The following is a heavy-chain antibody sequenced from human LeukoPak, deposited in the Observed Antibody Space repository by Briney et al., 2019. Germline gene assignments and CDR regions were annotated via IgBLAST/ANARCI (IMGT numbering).Heavy chain of an antibody. V-gene: IGHV3-30*02. CDR2: IRYDGSNK. J-gene: IGHJ4*02. D-gene: IGHD3-10*01. Sequence: GGSLRLSCVASGFTFSSYGMHWVRQAPGKGLEWVAFIRYDGSNKYYAGSVNGRFTISRDNSKNTLYLQMNSLRAEDTAVYYCAKQKWFGESFDYWGQGTLVTVSS. CDR1: GFTFSSYG. CDR3: AKQKWFGESFDY.